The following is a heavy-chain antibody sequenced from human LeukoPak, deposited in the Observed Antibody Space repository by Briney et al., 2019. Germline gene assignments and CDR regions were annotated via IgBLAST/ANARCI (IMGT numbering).Heavy chain of an antibody. J-gene: IGHJ4*02. CDR3: APTPVAGTGD. D-gene: IGHD6-19*01. CDR2: ISSSSSTI. V-gene: IGHV3-48*01. Sequence: TGGSLRLSCAASGFTFSSFGMNWVRQAPGKGLEWVSYISSSSSTIYYADSVKGRFTISRDNSKNTLYLQMNSLRAEDTAVYYCAPTPVAGTGDWGQGTLVTVSS. CDR1: GFTFSSFG.